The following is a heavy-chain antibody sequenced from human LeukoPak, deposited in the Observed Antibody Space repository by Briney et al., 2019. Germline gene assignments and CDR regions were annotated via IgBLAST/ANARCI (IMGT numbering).Heavy chain of an antibody. CDR2: MNPNSGNT. CDR3: ATYSSGWYSGNY. J-gene: IGHJ4*02. Sequence: GASVKVSCKASGYTFTSYDINWVRQATGQGLEWMGWMNPNSGNTGYAQKFQGRVTMTRNTSISTAYMELSSLRSEDTAVYYCATYSSGWYSGNYWGQGTLVTVSS. CDR1: GYTFTSYD. V-gene: IGHV1-8*01. D-gene: IGHD6-19*01.